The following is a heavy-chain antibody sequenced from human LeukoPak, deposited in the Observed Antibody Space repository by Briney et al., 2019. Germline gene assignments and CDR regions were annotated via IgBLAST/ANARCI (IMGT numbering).Heavy chain of an antibody. CDR1: GFTFSSYW. Sequence: PGGSLRLSCAASGFTFSSYWMSWVRQAPGKGLEWVANIKQDGSEKYYVDSVKGRFTISRDNAKNSLYLQMNSLRAEDTAVYYCARAGSGSYYIFYYYYMEVWGEGPTVTVSS. V-gene: IGHV3-7*01. CDR2: IKQDGSEK. CDR3: ARAGSGSYYIFYYYYMEV. J-gene: IGHJ6*03. D-gene: IGHD3-10*01.